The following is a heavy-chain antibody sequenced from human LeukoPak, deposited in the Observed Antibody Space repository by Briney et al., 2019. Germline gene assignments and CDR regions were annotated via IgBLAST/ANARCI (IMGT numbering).Heavy chain of an antibody. V-gene: IGHV3-21*04. CDR3: VRDRGTYRPIDY. D-gene: IGHD1-26*01. Sequence: GGSLRLSCAASGFTFSNYGMHWVRQAPGKGLEWVSSISYTGTYIYYADSVKGRFTISRDNAQNSLYLQMNSLRAEDTAIYYCVRDRGTYRPIDYWGQGTLVTVSS. CDR2: ISYTGTYI. J-gene: IGHJ4*02. CDR1: GFTFSNYG.